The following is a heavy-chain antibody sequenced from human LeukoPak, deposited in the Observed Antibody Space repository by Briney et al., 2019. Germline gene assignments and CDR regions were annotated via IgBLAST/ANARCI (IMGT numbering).Heavy chain of an antibody. V-gene: IGHV1-18*01. CDR3: ARDTSVLEWLLYGAFDI. J-gene: IGHJ3*02. CDR2: ISAYNGNT. D-gene: IGHD3-3*01. Sequence: ASVKVSCKASGYTFTSYGISWVRQAPGQGLEGMGWISAYNGNTNDAKKLQGRVTMTTDTSTSPAYMELRSLRSDDTAVYYCARDTSVLEWLLYGAFDIWGQGTMVTVSS. CDR1: GYTFTSYG.